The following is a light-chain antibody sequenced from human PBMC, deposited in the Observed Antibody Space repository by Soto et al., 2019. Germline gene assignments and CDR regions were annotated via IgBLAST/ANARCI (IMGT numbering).Light chain of an antibody. V-gene: IGKV3-15*01. J-gene: IGKJ2*01. CDR2: GAS. Sequence: EIVMTQSPATLSVPPGERVTLSCRASQSVSSNLAWYQQKPGQAPRLLIYGASTRATGIPARFSGSGSGTEFTLTISSLQSEDFAVYYCQQYNNWPLMYTFGQGTKLEIK. CDR1: QSVSSN. CDR3: QQYNNWPLMYT.